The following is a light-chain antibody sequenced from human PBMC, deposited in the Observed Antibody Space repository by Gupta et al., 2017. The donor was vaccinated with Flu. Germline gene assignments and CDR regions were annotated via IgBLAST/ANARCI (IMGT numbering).Light chain of an antibody. CDR2: DDS. Sequence: GRTTSSTGGRYDIESNTVHGCQQRPGQAPVLVVYDDSDRTSGIPERFSGSNSGNTATLTISRVEAGDEADYYCQVWDTSSDNVVFGGGTKLTVL. CDR3: QVWDTSSDNVV. V-gene: IGLV3-21*03. CDR1: DIESNT. J-gene: IGLJ2*01.